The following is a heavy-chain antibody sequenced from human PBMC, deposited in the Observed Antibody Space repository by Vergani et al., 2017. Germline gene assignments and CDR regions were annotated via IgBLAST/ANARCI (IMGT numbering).Heavy chain of an antibody. CDR2: ISAYNGNT. CDR3: ARAVRYCSSTSCYNYYYYMDV. V-gene: IGHV1-18*01. D-gene: IGHD2-2*02. CDR1: GYTFSNYG. Sequence: QVQLVQSGAEVKKPGASVKVSCKASGYTFSNYGLSWVRQAPGQGLEWMGWISAYNGNTNYAQKLQGRVTMTTDTSTSTAYMELSSLRSEDTAVYYCARAVRYCSSTSCYNYYYYMDVWGKGTTVTVSS. J-gene: IGHJ6*03.